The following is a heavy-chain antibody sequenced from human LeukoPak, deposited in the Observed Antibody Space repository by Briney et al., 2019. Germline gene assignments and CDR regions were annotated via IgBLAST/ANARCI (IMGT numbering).Heavy chain of an antibody. CDR1: GYTFTSYG. CDR2: ISAYNGNT. D-gene: IGHD2-15*01. V-gene: IGHV1-18*01. CDR3: ARDLGYCSGGSCYSPYYYYGMDV. J-gene: IGHJ6*02. Sequence: ASVKVSCKASGYTFTSYGISWVRQAPGQGLEWMGWISAYNGNTNYAQKLQGRVTMTTDTSTSTAYMELRSLRSDDTAVYYCARDLGYCSGGSCYSPYYYYGMDVWGQGTTVIVSS.